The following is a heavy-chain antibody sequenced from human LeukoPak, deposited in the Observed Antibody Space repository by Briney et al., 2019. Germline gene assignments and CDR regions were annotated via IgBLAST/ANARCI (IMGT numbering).Heavy chain of an antibody. Sequence: SETLSLTCTVSGGSISSYYWSWIRQPPGKGLEWIGYIYYSGSTNYNPSLKSRVTISVDTSKNQFSLKLSSVTAADTAVYYCVREYGGNSGIDYWGQGTLVTVSS. J-gene: IGHJ4*02. V-gene: IGHV4-59*01. D-gene: IGHD4-23*01. CDR1: GGSISSYY. CDR2: IYYSGST. CDR3: VREYGGNSGIDY.